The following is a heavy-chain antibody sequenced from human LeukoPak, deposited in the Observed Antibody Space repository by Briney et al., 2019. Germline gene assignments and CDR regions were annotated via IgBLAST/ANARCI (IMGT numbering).Heavy chain of an antibody. J-gene: IGHJ4*02. CDR3: AKDSGYFGSGSPQGYFDY. D-gene: IGHD3-10*01. Sequence: PGGSLRLSCAASGFTFSSYGMHWVRQAPGKGLEWVAVISYDGSNKYYADSVKGRFTISRDNSKNTLYLQMGSLRAEDTAVYYCAKDSGYFGSGSPQGYFDYWGQGALVTVSS. V-gene: IGHV3-30*18. CDR1: GFTFSSYG. CDR2: ISYDGSNK.